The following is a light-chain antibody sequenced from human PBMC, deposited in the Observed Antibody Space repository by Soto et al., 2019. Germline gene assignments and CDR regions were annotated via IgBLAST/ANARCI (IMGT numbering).Light chain of an antibody. J-gene: IGKJ1*01. CDR1: QSIRSW. V-gene: IGKV1-5*01. CDR3: QQYDSFSKT. Sequence: DLQMTQSPSTLSASVGDRVTITCRASQSIRSWLAWYQQKPGKAPQLLIYDASNLESGAPSRFSGSGSGTQFTLTISSLQPDDFATYYCQQYDSFSKTFGRGTKVEVK. CDR2: DAS.